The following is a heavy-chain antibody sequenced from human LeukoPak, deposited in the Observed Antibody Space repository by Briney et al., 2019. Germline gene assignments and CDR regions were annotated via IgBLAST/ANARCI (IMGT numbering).Heavy chain of an antibody. V-gene: IGHV1-46*01. J-gene: IGHJ5*02. CDR2: INPSGGST. CDR1: GYTFTTYY. CDR3: ARGLKRSRARWENLGLDP. D-gene: IGHD3-16*01. Sequence: ASVKVSCKASGYTFTTYYVHWVRQAPGQGLEWMGIINPSGGSTTYAQKFRGRLTMTRDMSTSTVYMELSSLRSEDTAVYYCARGLKRSRARWENLGLDPWGQGTLVTVSS.